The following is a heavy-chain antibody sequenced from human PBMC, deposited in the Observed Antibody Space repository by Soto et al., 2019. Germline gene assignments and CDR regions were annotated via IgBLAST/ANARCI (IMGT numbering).Heavy chain of an antibody. CDR2: IWYDGSNK. D-gene: IGHD3-10*01. CDR1: GFTFSSYG. CDR3: ARNWLWFGENYYYYMDV. Sequence: GGSLRLSCAASGFTFSSYGMHWVRQAPGKGLEWVAVIWYDGSNKYYADSVKGRFTISRDNSKNTLYLQMNSLRAEDTAVYYCARNWLWFGENYYYYMDVWGKGTTVTVSS. J-gene: IGHJ6*03. V-gene: IGHV3-33*01.